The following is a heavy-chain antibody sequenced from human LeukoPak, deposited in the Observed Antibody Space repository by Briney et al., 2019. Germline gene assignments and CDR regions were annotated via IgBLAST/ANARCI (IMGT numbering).Heavy chain of an antibody. J-gene: IGHJ4*02. V-gene: IGHV3-7*01. CDR3: ARQSTAASSMNFNY. CDR2: IKQDEGER. Sequence: PGVSLRLSCAASGFTFSNYCMRWLRHAPGKGLVRVTSIKQDEGERLHMVSVRGRFTIARDNAKNSLYLQMHSQSAADTAVYYCARQSTAASSMNFNYWGRGTLVT. CDR1: GFTFSNYC. D-gene: IGHD6-6*01.